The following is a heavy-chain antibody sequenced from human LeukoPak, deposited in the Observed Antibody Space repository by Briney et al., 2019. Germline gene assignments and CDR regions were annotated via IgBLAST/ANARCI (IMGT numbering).Heavy chain of an antibody. Sequence: QPGGSLRLSCAASGFAFSSYAMSWVRQAPGKGLEWVSAISGSGGSTYYADSVKGRFTISRDNSKNTLYLQMNSLRAEDTAVYYCAKADDYGDYPDYWGQGTLVTVSS. V-gene: IGHV3-23*01. CDR1: GFAFSSYA. D-gene: IGHD4-17*01. CDR3: AKADDYGDYPDY. CDR2: ISGSGGST. J-gene: IGHJ4*02.